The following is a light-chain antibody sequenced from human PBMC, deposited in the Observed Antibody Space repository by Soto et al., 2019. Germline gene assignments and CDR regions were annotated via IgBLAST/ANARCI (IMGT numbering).Light chain of an antibody. J-gene: IGKJ3*01. V-gene: IGKV1-27*01. CDR1: QGIRNF. CDR2: AAS. Sequence: DIQMTQSPTSLSASVGDRVTITCRASQGIRNFVAWYQQKPGKAPKLLIYAASTLQSGVPSRFSGSGSGTAFTNTTTRLLLGVVAIYSCKKFSIVLFFAPGPKVKFK. CDR3: KKFSIVLF.